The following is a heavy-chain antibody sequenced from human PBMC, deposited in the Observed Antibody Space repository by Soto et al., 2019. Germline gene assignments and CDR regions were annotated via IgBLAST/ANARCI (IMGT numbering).Heavy chain of an antibody. CDR1: GFTFNTHW. D-gene: IGHD1-26*01. CDR3: ARAMTSVGAAAKGDF. Sequence: EVQLVESGGGLILPGGSLRLSCAASGFTFNTHWMHWVRQAPGKGLVWVSRINSDGSITDYADSVKGRFSLSRDNPRNTLYRQMNSLSPEDTAVYYCARAMTSVGAAAKGDFWGQGTLVTVSS. CDR2: INSDGSIT. V-gene: IGHV3-74*01. J-gene: IGHJ4*02.